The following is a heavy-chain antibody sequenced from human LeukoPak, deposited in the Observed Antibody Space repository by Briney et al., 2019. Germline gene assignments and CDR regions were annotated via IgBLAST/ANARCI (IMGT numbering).Heavy chain of an antibody. D-gene: IGHD6-6*01. CDR3: ARAKQLWGARFDY. CDR2: IYYSGST. CDR1: GGSISSYY. J-gene: IGHJ4*02. Sequence: SETLSLTCTVSGGSISSYYWSWIRQPPGKGLEWIGYIYYSGSTNYNPSLKSRVTISVDTSKNQFSLKLSSVTAADTAVYYCARAKQLWGARFDYWGQGTLVIVSS. V-gene: IGHV4-59*01.